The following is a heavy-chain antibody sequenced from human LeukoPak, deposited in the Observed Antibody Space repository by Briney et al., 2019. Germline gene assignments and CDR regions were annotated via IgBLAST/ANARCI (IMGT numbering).Heavy chain of an antibody. CDR2: MSSSGRS. CDR1: NSSISSDTYF. D-gene: IGHD2-21*02. J-gene: IGHJ4*02. V-gene: IGHV4-61*02. Sequence: SQTLSLTCTVSNSSISSDTYFWSWIRQPAGKGLQWIGRMSSSGRSDYNPSLKSRVTLSVDTSKTQFSLRLSSVTAADTAVYYCARAYCVGDCTVLHIYFDNWGQGTLVTVSS. CDR3: ARAYCVGDCTVLHIYFDN.